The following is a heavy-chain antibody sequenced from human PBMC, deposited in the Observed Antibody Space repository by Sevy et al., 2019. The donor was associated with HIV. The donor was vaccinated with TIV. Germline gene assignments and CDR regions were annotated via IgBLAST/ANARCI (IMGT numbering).Heavy chain of an antibody. CDR3: ARGIAVFPYYYYMDV. J-gene: IGHJ6*03. Sequence: SETLSLTCAVSGGSISSSNWWSWVRQPQGKGLEWIGEIYRSGSTNYNPSLKSRVTISVDKSKNQFSLKLSSVTAADTAVYYCARGIAVFPYYYYMDVWGKGTTVTVSS. CDR1: GGSISSSNW. CDR2: IYRSGST. D-gene: IGHD6-19*01. V-gene: IGHV4-4*02.